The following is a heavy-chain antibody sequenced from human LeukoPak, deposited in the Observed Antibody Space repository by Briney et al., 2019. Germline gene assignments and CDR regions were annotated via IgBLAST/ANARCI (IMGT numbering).Heavy chain of an antibody. CDR2: INTNTRNP. CDR3: ARGYSGYEYDYFDY. J-gene: IGHJ4*02. V-gene: IGHV7-4-1*02. D-gene: IGHD5-12*01. CDR1: GYTFTSYA. Sequence: GASVKVSCKASGYTFTSYAMNWVRQAPGQGLEWMGWINTNTRNPTYAQGFTGRFVFSLDTSVSTAYLQISSLKAEDTAVYYCARGYSGYEYDYFDYWGQGTLVTVSS.